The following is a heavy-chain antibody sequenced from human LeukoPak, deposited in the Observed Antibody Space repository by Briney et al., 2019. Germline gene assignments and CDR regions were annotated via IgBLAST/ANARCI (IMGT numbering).Heavy chain of an antibody. J-gene: IGHJ6*02. V-gene: IGHV3-30*04. D-gene: IGHD2-2*01. Sequence: GGSLRLSCAASGFTFSSYVMHWVRQAPGKGLEWVAVISYDGSNKYYADSVKGRFTISRDNSKNTLYLQMNSLRAEDTAVYYCARNLDVVPAAIYYYYGMDVWGQGTTDTVSS. CDR3: ARNLDVVPAAIYYYYGMDV. CDR1: GFTFSSYV. CDR2: ISYDGSNK.